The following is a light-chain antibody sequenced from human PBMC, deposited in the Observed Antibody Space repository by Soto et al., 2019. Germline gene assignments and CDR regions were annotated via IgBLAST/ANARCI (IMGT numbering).Light chain of an antibody. Sequence: DIQMTQSPSSLSASVGDRITIPCRASQGISNYLAWYQQKPGKVPKLLSYAASTLQSGVPSRFSGSGSGTDFTLTISSLQPEDVATYYCQKYDSVPFTFVPGTKVDIK. CDR3: QKYDSVPFT. V-gene: IGKV1-27*01. J-gene: IGKJ3*01. CDR1: QGISNY. CDR2: AAS.